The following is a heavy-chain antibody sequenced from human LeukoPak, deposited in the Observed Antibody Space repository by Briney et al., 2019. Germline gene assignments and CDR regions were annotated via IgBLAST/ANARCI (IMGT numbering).Heavy chain of an antibody. Sequence: PSETLSLTCTVSGGSISSYYWSWIRQPPGKGLEWIGYIYYSGSTNYNPSLKSRVTISVDTSKNQFSLKLSSVTAADTAVYYCARRNYDFWSGYKLDYWGQGTLVTVSS. V-gene: IGHV4-59*12. CDR1: GGSISSYY. CDR2: IYYSGST. D-gene: IGHD3-3*01. J-gene: IGHJ4*02. CDR3: ARRNYDFWSGYKLDY.